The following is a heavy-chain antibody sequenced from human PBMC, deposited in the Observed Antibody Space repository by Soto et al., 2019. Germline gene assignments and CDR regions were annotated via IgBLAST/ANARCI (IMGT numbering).Heavy chain of an antibody. CDR2: INHSGST. CDR1: GGSFSGYY. V-gene: IGHV4-34*01. Sequence: QVQLQQWGAGLLKPSETLSLTCAVYGGSFSGYYWSWIRQPPGKGLEWIGEINHSGSTNYNPSLKSRVTTSVDTSKNQFSLKLNSVTAADTAVYYCARGSAQYPLDYWGQGTVVTVSS. J-gene: IGHJ4*02. D-gene: IGHD2-2*01. CDR3: ARGSAQYPLDY.